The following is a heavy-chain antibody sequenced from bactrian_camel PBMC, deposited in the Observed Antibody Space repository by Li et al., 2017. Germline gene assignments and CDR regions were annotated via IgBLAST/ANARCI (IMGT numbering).Heavy chain of an antibody. CDR3: AADLLLMRPLEASEYKY. V-gene: IGHV3S53*01. CDR2: IDTAGTA. J-gene: IGHJ4*01. D-gene: IGHD8*01. CDR1: SLHLCIYS. Sequence: QLVESGGGSVQAGGSLRLSCAASSLHLCIYSMSWFRQGPGKEREWVATIDTAGTASFADSVKGRFTASRDNTKSTLYLQMNSLKPEDTAMYYCAADLLLMRPLEASEYKYWGQGTQVTVS.